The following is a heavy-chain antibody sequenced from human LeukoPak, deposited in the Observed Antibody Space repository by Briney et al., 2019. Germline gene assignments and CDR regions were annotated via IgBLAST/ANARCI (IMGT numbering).Heavy chain of an antibody. V-gene: IGHV3-21*06. CDR1: AFAFSVYR. CDR2: ISSGGSYI. J-gene: IGHJ3*02. CDR3: ARGHSGSYQRSDAFDI. D-gene: IGHD1-26*01. Sequence: PGGSLRLSCAASAFAFSVYRINWVRQVPGKGLEWVSSISSGGSYIYYGDSVRGRFTVSRDNSKNTLYLQMNSLRAEDTAVYYCARGHSGSYQRSDAFDIWGQGTKVTVSS.